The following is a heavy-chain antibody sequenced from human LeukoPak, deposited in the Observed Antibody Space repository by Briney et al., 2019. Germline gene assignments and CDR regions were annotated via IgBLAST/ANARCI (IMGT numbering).Heavy chain of an antibody. D-gene: IGHD6-13*01. CDR1: GGSISSYY. CDR3: ARSSSWYQNWLDP. V-gene: IGHV4-59*01. Sequence: PSETLSLTCTVSGGSISSYYWSWIRQPPGKGLEWIGYIYYSGSTNYNPSLKSRVTISVDTSKNQFSLKLSSVTAADTAVYCCARSSSWYQNWLDPWGQGTLVTVSS. CDR2: IYYSGST. J-gene: IGHJ5*02.